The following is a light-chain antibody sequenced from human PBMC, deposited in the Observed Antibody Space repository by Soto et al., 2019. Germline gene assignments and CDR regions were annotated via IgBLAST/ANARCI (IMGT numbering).Light chain of an antibody. CDR3: QQSYSTPPWT. CDR1: QSISSY. Sequence: DIQMTQSPSSLSASVGDRVTITCRASQSISSYLNWYQQKPGKAPKLLIYAASSLQSGVPSRCSGSGSGTDFTLTISSLQPEYVATYYCQQSYSTPPWTFGQGTKVEIK. CDR2: AAS. V-gene: IGKV1-39*01. J-gene: IGKJ1*01.